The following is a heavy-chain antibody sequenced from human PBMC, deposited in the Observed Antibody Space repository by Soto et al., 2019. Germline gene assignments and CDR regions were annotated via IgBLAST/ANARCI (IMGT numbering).Heavy chain of an antibody. CDR2: IYYSGST. CDR3: ARVVGDGYNPYYFDY. J-gene: IGHJ4*02. Sequence: SETLSLTCTFSGGSISSGGYYWSWIRQHPGKGLEWIGYIYYSGSTYYNPSLKSRVTISVDTSKNQFSLKLSSVTAADTAVYYCARVVGDGYNPYYFDYWGQGTLVTVSS. D-gene: IGHD5-12*01. V-gene: IGHV4-31*03. CDR1: GGSISSGGYY.